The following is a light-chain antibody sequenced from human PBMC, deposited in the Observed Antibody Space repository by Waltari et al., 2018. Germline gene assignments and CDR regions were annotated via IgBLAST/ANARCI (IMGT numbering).Light chain of an antibody. CDR1: ASNIGNNV. CDR2: RSD. CDR3: AAWDDSLNGRGV. V-gene: IGLV1-44*01. Sequence: QSVLTQPPSASGTPGQGVTISCSGGASNIGNNVVNWYQQVPGKAPKLLIYRSDRRPAGVPDRFSGSKSGTSASRAISGLQSEDEADYYCAAWDDSLNGRGVFGGGTKVTVL. J-gene: IGLJ3*02.